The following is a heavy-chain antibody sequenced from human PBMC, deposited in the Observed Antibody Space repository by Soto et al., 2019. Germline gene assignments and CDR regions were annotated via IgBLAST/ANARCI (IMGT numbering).Heavy chain of an antibody. CDR1: GFTFSSYE. CDR2: ISSSGSTI. J-gene: IGHJ5*02. D-gene: IGHD3-10*01. V-gene: IGHV3-48*03. CDR3: AREVGVGWFDP. Sequence: PGGSLRLSCAASGFTFSSYEMNWVRQSPGKGLEWVSYISSSGSTIYYADSVKGRFTISRDNAKNSLYLQMNSLRAEDRAVYYCAREVGVGWFDPWGQGTLVTVSS.